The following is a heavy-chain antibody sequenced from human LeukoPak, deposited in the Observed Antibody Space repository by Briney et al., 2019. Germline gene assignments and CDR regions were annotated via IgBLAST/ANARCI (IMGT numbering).Heavy chain of an antibody. J-gene: IGHJ5*02. CDR2: ISAYNGNT. CDR3: ARDQSIAAAGSWFDP. CDR1: GYTFTSYG. Sequence: GASVKVSCKASGYTFTSYGISWVRQAPGQGLEWMGWISAYNGNTNYAQKLQGRVTMTTDTSASTAYMELRSLRSDDTAVYYCARDQSIAAAGSWFDPWGQGTLVTVSS. V-gene: IGHV1-18*01. D-gene: IGHD6-13*01.